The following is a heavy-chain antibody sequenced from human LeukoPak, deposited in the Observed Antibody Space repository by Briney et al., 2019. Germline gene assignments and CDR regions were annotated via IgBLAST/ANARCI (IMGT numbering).Heavy chain of an antibody. D-gene: IGHD3-22*01. Sequence: GGSLRLSCMASGYTFSSYSINWVRQAPGQGLEWVSSISVRSNYIYYADSVRGRFRISRDDARDSLYLQMNSLRAEDTAVYYCVRLRRNSDTSGFYYYYDFWGQGTLVTVSS. V-gene: IGHV3-21*01. CDR2: ISVRSNYI. CDR1: GYTFSSYS. CDR3: VRLRRNSDTSGFYYYYDF. J-gene: IGHJ4*02.